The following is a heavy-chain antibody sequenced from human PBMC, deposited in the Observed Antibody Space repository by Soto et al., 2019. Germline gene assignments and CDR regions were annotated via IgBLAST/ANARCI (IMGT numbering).Heavy chain of an antibody. J-gene: IGHJ4*02. CDR3: ARGAPPMALGY. D-gene: IGHD3-10*01. Sequence: EVQLVESGGDLVQPGGSLRLSCAASGFTVSSDYMNWVRQAPGKGLEWVSVIYSGGSTYYADSVKGRFTISRDNSKNTMYLQLNSLRADDTAVYYCARGAPPMALGYWDQGTLVTVSS. V-gene: IGHV3-53*01. CDR2: IYSGGST. CDR1: GFTVSSDY.